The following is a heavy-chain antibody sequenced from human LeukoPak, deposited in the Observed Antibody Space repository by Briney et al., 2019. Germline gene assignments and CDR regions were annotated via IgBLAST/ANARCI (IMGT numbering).Heavy chain of an antibody. V-gene: IGHV3-21*01. CDR2: ISSSSSYI. CDR3: ARDILTGYPYFDY. CDR1: GFTFSSYS. D-gene: IGHD3-9*01. Sequence: GGSLRLSCAASGFTFSSYSMNWVRQAPGKGLEWVSSISSSSSYIYYADSVKGRFTISRDNAKNSLYLQMNSLRAEDTAVYYCARDILTGYPYFDYWGQGTLVTVSS. J-gene: IGHJ4*02.